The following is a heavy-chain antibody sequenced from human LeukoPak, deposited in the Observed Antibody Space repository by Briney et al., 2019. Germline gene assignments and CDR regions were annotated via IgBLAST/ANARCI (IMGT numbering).Heavy chain of an antibody. J-gene: IGHJ4*02. D-gene: IGHD7-27*01. CDR1: GFTFSSYA. Sequence: GGSLRLSCAASGFTFSSYAMSWVRQAPGKGLEWVAHIKQDGSERYYVDSMKGRYTISRDNAQNSLYLQMSNLRVEDTAVYYCARYGRNWDLDSWGQGTLVTVSS. V-gene: IGHV3-7*01. CDR3: ARYGRNWDLDS. CDR2: IKQDGSER.